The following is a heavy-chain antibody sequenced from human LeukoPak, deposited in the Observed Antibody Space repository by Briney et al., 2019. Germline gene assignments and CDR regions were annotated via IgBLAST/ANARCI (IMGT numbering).Heavy chain of an antibody. CDR3: AKDTAMVTGYYYYYGMDV. Sequence: GGSLRLSCAASGFTFDDYAMHWVRQAPGKGLEWVSGISWNSGSIGYADSVKGRFTISRDNAKNSLYLQMNSLRAEGTALYYCAKDTAMVTGYYYYYGMDVWGQGTTVTVSS. CDR1: GFTFDDYA. D-gene: IGHD5-18*01. J-gene: IGHJ6*02. V-gene: IGHV3-9*01. CDR2: ISWNSGSI.